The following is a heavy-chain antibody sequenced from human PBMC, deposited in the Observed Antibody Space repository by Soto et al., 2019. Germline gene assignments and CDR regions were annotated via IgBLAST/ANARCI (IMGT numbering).Heavy chain of an antibody. J-gene: IGHJ4*02. V-gene: IGHV5-10-1*01. CDR3: ARKIYESDTGPNFQYYFDS. D-gene: IGHD5-18*01. CDR1: GYSFACYW. CDR2: IDPSDSQT. Sequence: GESLKISCKGSGYSFACYWITWVRQKPGKGLEWIVRIDPSDSQTYYSPSFRGHVTISVTKSITTVFLQWSSLRASDTDMYYCARKIYESDTGPNFQYYFDSWGQGTPVTVSS.